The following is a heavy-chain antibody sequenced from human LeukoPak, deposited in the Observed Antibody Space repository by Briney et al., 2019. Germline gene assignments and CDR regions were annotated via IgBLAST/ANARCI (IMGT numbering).Heavy chain of an antibody. CDR1: GYTFTSYD. J-gene: IGHJ6*03. CDR3: ARGCGGRILGYYYYYYKDV. Sequence: ASVKVSCKASGYTFTSYDINWVRQATGQGLEWMGWMNPNSGNTGYAQKFQGRVTITRNTSISTAYMELSSLRSEDTAVYYCARGCGGRILGYYYYYYKDVWGKGTTVTVSS. D-gene: IGHD4-23*01. CDR2: MNPNSGNT. V-gene: IGHV1-8*03.